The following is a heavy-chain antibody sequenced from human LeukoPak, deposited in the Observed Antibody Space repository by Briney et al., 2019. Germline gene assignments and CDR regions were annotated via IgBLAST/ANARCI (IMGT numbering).Heavy chain of an antibody. CDR1: GGTFSSYA. J-gene: IGHJ4*02. V-gene: IGHV1-69*05. Sequence: VASVKVSCKASGGTFSSYAISWVRQAPGQGLEWMGRIIPIFGTANYAQKFQGRVTITTYESTSTAYMELSSLRSEATAVYYCASKSVGYYDSSGYPEYWGQGTLVTVSS. CDR2: IIPIFGTA. CDR3: ASKSVGYYDSSGYPEY. D-gene: IGHD3-22*01.